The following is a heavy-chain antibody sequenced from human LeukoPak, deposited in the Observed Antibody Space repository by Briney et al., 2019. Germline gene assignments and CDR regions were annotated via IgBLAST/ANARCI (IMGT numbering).Heavy chain of an antibody. CDR3: AKDWIQFNRVFDCFDS. CDR1: GFPFETNA. Sequence: GGSLRLSCATSGFPFETNAMSWVRQAPGKGLEWVATIGNTETFYADSATGRFTISRDNSKNTVNLQMNRLRVEDTAIYYCAKDWIQFNRVFDCFDSWGQGTLVTVSS. V-gene: IGHV3-23*01. D-gene: IGHD5-18*01. CDR2: IGNTET. J-gene: IGHJ4*02.